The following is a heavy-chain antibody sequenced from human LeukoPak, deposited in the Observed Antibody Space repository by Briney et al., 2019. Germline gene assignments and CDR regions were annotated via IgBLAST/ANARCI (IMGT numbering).Heavy chain of an antibody. CDR3: TRHSDGSYYYYMDV. Sequence: GGSLRLSCAASGFTFSGSAMHWVRQASGKGLEWVGRIRSKANSYATAYAASVKGRFTISRDDSKNTAYLQMNSLKTEDTAVYYCTRHSDGSYYYYMDVWGKGTTVTVSS. D-gene: IGHD5-24*01. J-gene: IGHJ6*03. CDR2: IRSKANSYAT. V-gene: IGHV3-73*01. CDR1: GFTFSGSA.